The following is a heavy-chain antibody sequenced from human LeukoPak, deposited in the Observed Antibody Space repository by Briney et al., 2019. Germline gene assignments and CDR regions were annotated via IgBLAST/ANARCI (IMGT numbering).Heavy chain of an antibody. J-gene: IGHJ4*02. Sequence: ASVKVSCKASGYTFTVYYMHWVRQAPGQGLEWMGWINPNSGGTNYAQKFQGRVTMTRDTSISTAYMELSRLRSDDTAVYYCARSPGDFWSGYYMANYFDYWGQGTLVTVSS. CDR2: INPNSGGT. D-gene: IGHD3-3*01. CDR1: GYTFTVYY. V-gene: IGHV1-2*02. CDR3: ARSPGDFWSGYYMANYFDY.